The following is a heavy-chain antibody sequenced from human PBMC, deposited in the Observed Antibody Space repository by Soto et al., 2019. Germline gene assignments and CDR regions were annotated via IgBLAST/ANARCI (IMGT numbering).Heavy chain of an antibody. CDR2: IYYSGST. J-gene: IGHJ4*02. CDR1: GGSISSGDYY. Sequence: PSETLSLTCTVSGGSISSGDYYWSWIRQPPGKGLEWIGYIYYSGSTYYNPSLKSRVTISVDTSKNQFSLKLSSVTAADTAVYYCARVYPMTTVTPHREYYFDYWGQGTLVTVP. CDR3: ARVYPMTTVTPHREYYFDY. V-gene: IGHV4-30-4*01. D-gene: IGHD4-17*01.